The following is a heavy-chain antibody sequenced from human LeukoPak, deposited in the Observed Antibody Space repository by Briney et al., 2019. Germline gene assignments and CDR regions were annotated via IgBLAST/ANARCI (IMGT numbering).Heavy chain of an antibody. CDR3: ARDLIPYCSGGSCYLGGGFDY. Sequence: GGSLRLSCAASGFTFSSYAMHWVRQAPGKGLEWVAVISYDGSNKYYADSVQGRFTISRDNSKNTLYLQMNSLRAEDTAVYYCARDLIPYCSGGSCYLGGGFDYWGQGTLVTVSS. D-gene: IGHD2-15*01. J-gene: IGHJ4*02. CDR1: GFTFSSYA. V-gene: IGHV3-30-3*01. CDR2: ISYDGSNK.